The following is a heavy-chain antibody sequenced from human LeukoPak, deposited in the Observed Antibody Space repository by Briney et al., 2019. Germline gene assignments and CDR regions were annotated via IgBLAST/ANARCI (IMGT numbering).Heavy chain of an antibody. Sequence: SETLSLTCAVSGGSISSSHWWNWVRQPPGKGLEWIGEINHSGSTNYNPSLKSRVTISVDTSKNQFSLTVSSVTAADTAVYYCARGDDYGDIDYWGQGTLVTV. V-gene: IGHV4-4*02. J-gene: IGHJ4*02. CDR1: GGSISSSHW. CDR2: INHSGST. D-gene: IGHD4-17*01. CDR3: ARGDDYGDIDY.